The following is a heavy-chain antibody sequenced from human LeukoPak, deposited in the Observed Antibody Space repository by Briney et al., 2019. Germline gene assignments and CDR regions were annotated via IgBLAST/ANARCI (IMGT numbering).Heavy chain of an antibody. CDR1: GFTFSSYA. V-gene: IGHV3-23*01. Sequence: GGSLRLSCAASGFTFSSYAMSWVRQAPGKGLEWVSAISGSGDNTYCADSVKDRFTISRDKSKNTLYLQMNSLGAEDTAVYYCAKNRGNYYYFDYWGQGTLVTVSS. J-gene: IGHJ4*02. CDR2: ISGSGDNT. D-gene: IGHD4-11*01. CDR3: AKNRGNYYYFDY.